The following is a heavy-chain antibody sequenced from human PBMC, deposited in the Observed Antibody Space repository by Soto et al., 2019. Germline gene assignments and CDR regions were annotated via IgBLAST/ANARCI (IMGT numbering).Heavy chain of an antibody. D-gene: IGHD1-26*01. CDR2: ISGSGGST. J-gene: IGHJ6*02. V-gene: IGHV3-23*01. CDR3: ARARSGNYFYYGLDV. CDR1: GFTFSIYA. Sequence: PGGSLRLSCAASGFTFSIYAMSWVRHAPGKGLEWVSAISGSGGSTYYADSVKGRFTISRDNSKNTLYLQMNSPRAEDAAVYYCARARSGNYFYYGLDVWGQGTTVTVSS.